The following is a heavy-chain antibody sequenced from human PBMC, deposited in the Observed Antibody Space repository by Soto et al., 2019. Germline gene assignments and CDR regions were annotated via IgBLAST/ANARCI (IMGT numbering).Heavy chain of an antibody. CDR1: GFTFGDYA. D-gene: IGHD6-25*01. Sequence: HPGGSLRLSCTASGFTFGDYAMSWFRQAPGKGLEWVGFIRSKAYGGTTEYAASVKGRFTISRDDSKSIAYLQMNSLKTEDTAVYYCTRDHGYPLSRVWGQGTTVTVSS. CDR2: IRSKAYGGTT. CDR3: TRDHGYPLSRV. J-gene: IGHJ6*02. V-gene: IGHV3-49*03.